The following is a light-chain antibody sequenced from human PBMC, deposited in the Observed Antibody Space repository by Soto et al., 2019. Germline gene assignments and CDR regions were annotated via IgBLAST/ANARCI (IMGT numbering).Light chain of an antibody. V-gene: IGKV3-20*01. CDR1: QRVSSSF. J-gene: IGKJ4*01. CDR2: GAS. Sequence: EIVLTQSPGTLSLSPGERATLSCRASQRVSSSFLAWYQQKPGQAPRLLIYGASSSATGVPDRFSGSGSGTDFTLTISTLQSEDFAVYYCQQYSVWPLTFGGGTKVEIK. CDR3: QQYSVWPLT.